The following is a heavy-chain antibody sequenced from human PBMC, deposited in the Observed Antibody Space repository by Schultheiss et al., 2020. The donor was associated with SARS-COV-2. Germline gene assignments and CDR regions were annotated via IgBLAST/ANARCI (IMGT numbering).Heavy chain of an antibody. CDR2: INHSGST. J-gene: IGHJ4*02. CDR3: ASLGGSYETAVDY. Sequence: SETLSLTCAVSGGSISSGGYYWSWIRQPPGKGLEWIGEINHSGSTYYNPSLKSRVTISVDTSKNQFSLKLSSVTAADTAVYYCASLGGSYETAVDYWGQGTLVTVSS. V-gene: IGHV4-39*07. CDR1: GGSISSGGYY. D-gene: IGHD1-26*01.